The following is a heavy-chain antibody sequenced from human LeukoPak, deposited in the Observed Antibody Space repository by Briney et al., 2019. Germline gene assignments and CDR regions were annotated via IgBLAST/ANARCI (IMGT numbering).Heavy chain of an antibody. CDR1: GGSISGHY. Sequence: SETLSLTCTVSGGSISGHYWTWIRQPPGKGLEWIGQIHYSGRPDYNPSLKSRVTISVDTSKNQLSLKVTSVTGADTAVYYCARFGVDYDMDVWGQGTTVTASS. D-gene: IGHD3-16*01. CDR2: IHYSGRP. V-gene: IGHV4-59*11. J-gene: IGHJ6*02. CDR3: ARFGVDYDMDV.